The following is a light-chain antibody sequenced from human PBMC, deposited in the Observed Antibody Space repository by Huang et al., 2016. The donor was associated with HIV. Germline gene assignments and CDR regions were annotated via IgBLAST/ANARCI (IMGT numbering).Light chain of an antibody. CDR3: MQALQTPLT. J-gene: IGKJ4*01. CDR2: VAS. V-gene: IGKV2-28*01. Sequence: DIVMTQSPLSLSVTPGEPASISCRSSQSLLHRNGNNYVVWDRQRPGQSPQLRSYVASSRASGIPDRFNGSGSGTDFTLKISRVEAEDVGVYYCMQALQTPLTFGGGTKVEVK. CDR1: QSLLHRNGNNY.